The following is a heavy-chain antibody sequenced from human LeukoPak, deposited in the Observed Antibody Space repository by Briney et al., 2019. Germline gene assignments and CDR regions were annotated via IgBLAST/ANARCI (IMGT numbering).Heavy chain of an antibody. CDR1: GFTFSSYS. CDR2: ISSSSSYI. V-gene: IGHV3-21*01. J-gene: IGHJ4*02. D-gene: IGHD5-24*01. Sequence: PGGSLRLSCAASGFTFSSYSMNRVRQAPGKGLEWVSSISSSSSYIYYADSVKGRFTISRDNAKNSLYLQMNSLRAEDTAVYYCARNRWLQPFDYWGQGTLVTVSS. CDR3: ARNRWLQPFDY.